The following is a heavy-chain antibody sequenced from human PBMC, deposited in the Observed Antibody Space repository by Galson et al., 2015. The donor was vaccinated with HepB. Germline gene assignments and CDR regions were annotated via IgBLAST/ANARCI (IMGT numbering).Heavy chain of an antibody. D-gene: IGHD6-13*01. CDR1: GYTFTSYA. CDR2: INAGNGNT. CDR3: ASAPLYSSSWCSANWFDP. Sequence: SVKVSCKASGYTFTSYAMHWVRQAPGQRLEWMGWINAGNGNTKYSQKFQGRVTITRDTSASTAYMELSSLRSEDTAVYYWASAPLYSSSWCSANWFDPWGQGTLVTVSS. J-gene: IGHJ5*02. V-gene: IGHV1-3*01.